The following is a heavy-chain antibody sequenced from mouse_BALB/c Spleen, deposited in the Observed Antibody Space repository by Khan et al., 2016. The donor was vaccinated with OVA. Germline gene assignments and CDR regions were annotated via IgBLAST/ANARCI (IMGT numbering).Heavy chain of an antibody. J-gene: IGHJ3*01. D-gene: IGHD2-2*01. CDR1: GYTFSSYW. CDR2: IFPGSVST. V-gene: IGHV1-9*01. Sequence: VQLQESGGDLMKPGASVKISCKATGYTFSSYWIEWVKQRPGHGLEWIGQIFPGSVSTTYNEKFKGKATFTADTSSNTAYMQLSSLTSEASSVFCGASGGYGGFAYWGRGTLVTVSA. CDR3: ASGGYGGFAY.